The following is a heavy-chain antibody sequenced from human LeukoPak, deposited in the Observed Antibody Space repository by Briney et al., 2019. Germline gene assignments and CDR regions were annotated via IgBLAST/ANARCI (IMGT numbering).Heavy chain of an antibody. CDR2: LSHRGAT. Sequence: SDTLSLTCAFYGGSFSDYYWCWIRQSPNKCLEQIGELSHRGATNYKPSLKSRVTLSVDTPKNQVSLNLNSVTAADTGVYYCARRLDRHRYSSGYLFTSFFDPWGQGTQVTVSS. V-gene: IGHV4-34*01. J-gene: IGHJ5*02. CDR1: GGSFSDYY. D-gene: IGHD3-9*01. CDR3: ARRLDRHRYSSGYLFTSFFDP.